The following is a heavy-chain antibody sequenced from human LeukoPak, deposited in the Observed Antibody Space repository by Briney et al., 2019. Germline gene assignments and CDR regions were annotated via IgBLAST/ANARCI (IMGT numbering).Heavy chain of an antibody. CDR3: AKDREAGYYYDSGDY. Sequence: GGSLRLSCAASGFTFSSYGMHWVRQAPGKGLEWVAFIRYDGSNKYYADSVKGRFTISRDNSKNTLYLQMNSLRAEDTAAYYCAKDREAGYYYDSGDYWGQGTLVTVSS. J-gene: IGHJ4*02. CDR1: GFTFSSYG. CDR2: IRYDGSNK. D-gene: IGHD3-22*01. V-gene: IGHV3-30*02.